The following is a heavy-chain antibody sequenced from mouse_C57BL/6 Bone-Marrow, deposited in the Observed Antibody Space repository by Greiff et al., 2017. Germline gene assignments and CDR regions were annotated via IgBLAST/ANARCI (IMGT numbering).Heavy chain of an antibody. Sequence: VQLVESGPELVKPGASVKMSCKASGYAFSSYWMNWVKQRPGKGLEWIGRIHPGDGDTNYNGKFKGKATLTADKSSSTAYMQLSSLTSEDTAVYYCARCGYNAWFAYWGQGTLVTVSA. CDR2: IHPGDGDT. V-gene: IGHV1-82*01. CDR3: ARCGYNAWFAY. D-gene: IGHD2-2*01. CDR1: GYAFSSYW. J-gene: IGHJ3*01.